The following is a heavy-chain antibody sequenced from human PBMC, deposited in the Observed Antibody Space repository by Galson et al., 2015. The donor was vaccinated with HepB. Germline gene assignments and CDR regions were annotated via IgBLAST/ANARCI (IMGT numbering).Heavy chain of an antibody. Sequence: SLRLSCAASGFTFSSYAMHWVRQALGKGLEWVAVISYDGSNKYYADSVKGRFTISRDNSKNTLYLQMNSLRAEDTAVYYCAREGYPSGSYTPGAPTRYYYYYGMDVWGQGTTVTVSS. CDR2: ISYDGSNK. V-gene: IGHV3-30-3*01. CDR3: AREGYPSGSYTPGAPTRYYYYYGMDV. CDR1: GFTFSSYA. D-gene: IGHD1-26*01. J-gene: IGHJ6*02.